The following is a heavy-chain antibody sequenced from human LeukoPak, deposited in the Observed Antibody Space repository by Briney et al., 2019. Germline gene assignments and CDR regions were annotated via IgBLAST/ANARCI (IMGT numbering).Heavy chain of an antibody. Sequence: ASVKVSCKASGGTFSSYAISWVRQAPGQGLEWMGGIIPIFGTANYAQKFQGRVTITADESTSTAYMELSSLRPEDTAVYYCAKRIVGTITISWGQGTLVTVSS. CDR3: AKRIVGTITIS. CDR2: IIPIFGTA. CDR1: GGTFSSYA. J-gene: IGHJ4*02. D-gene: IGHD1-26*01. V-gene: IGHV1-69*13.